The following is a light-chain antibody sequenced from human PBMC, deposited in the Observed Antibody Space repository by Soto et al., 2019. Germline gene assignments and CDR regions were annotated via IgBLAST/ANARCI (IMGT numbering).Light chain of an antibody. V-gene: IGLV2-14*01. CDR2: EVS. J-gene: IGLJ1*01. CDR1: SIDVGGYNY. CDR3: SSYTSSSTLEV. Sequence: LTQPASVSGSPGQSITISCTGTSIDVGGYNYVSWYQQHPGKAPKLMIYEVSNRPSGVSNRFSGSKSGNTASLTISGLQAEDEADYYCSSYTSSSTLEVFXTGTKVTVL.